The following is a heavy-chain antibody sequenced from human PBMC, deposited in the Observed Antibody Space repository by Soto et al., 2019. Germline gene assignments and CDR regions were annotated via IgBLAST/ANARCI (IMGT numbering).Heavy chain of an antibody. CDR3: VRPDSTGYYSH. Sequence: GESLKISCKGSGYSFTNYWIGWVRQMPGKGLEWMGIINPADSDTRYSPSFQGQVTVSVDKSISAAYLQRGSLKASDTAMYYCVRPDSTGYYSHWGQGTPVTVSS. J-gene: IGHJ4*02. CDR1: GYSFTNYW. V-gene: IGHV5-51*01. D-gene: IGHD3-9*01. CDR2: INPADSDT.